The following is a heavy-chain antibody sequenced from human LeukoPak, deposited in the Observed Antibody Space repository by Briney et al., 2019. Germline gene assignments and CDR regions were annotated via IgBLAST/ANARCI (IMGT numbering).Heavy chain of an antibody. CDR3: ARGVIGYPRSYYFDY. V-gene: IGHV4-59*01. CDR1: VGSICSYY. CDR2: IYYSGST. J-gene: IGHJ4*02. Sequence: SETLSLTCTVSVGSICSYYWSWIRHPPWKGLEWVGYIYYSGSTNYNPSLKSRVTISVDTSKNQFSLKLSSVTAADTAVYYCARGVIGYPRSYYFDYWGQGTLVTVSS. D-gene: IGHD6-25*01.